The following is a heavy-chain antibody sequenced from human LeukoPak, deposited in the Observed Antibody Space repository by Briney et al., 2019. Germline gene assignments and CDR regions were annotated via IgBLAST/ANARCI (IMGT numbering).Heavy chain of an antibody. V-gene: IGHV1-69*04. J-gene: IGHJ4*02. CDR3: ARVNSGSRNDY. Sequence: ASVKVSCKASGGTFSSYAISWVRQAPGQGLEWMGRIIPILGIANYAQKFQGRVTITADKSTSTAYMELSSLRSEDTAVYYCARVNSGSRNDYWGQGTLVTVSS. CDR2: IIPILGIA. CDR1: GGTFSSYA. D-gene: IGHD1-26*01.